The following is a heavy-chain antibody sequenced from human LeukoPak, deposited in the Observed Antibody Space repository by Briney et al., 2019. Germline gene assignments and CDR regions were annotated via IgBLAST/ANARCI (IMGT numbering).Heavy chain of an antibody. Sequence: MHWVRXAXGQGLEWMGWINPNSDGTNYAQKFQGRVTMTRDTSISTAYMELSRLRSDDTAVYYCARGPYYFDYWGQGTLVTVPS. V-gene: IGHV1-2*02. CDR2: INPNSDGT. J-gene: IGHJ4*02. CDR3: ARGPYYFDY.